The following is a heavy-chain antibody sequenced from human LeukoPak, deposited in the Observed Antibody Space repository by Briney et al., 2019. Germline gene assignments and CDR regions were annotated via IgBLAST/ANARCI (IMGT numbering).Heavy chain of an antibody. J-gene: IGHJ4*02. D-gene: IGHD4-23*01. CDR3: ARDGNYGGNSGDY. V-gene: IGHV4-34*01. CDR1: GGSFSGYY. CDR2: INHSGST. Sequence: ASETLSLTCAVYGGSFSGYYWSWIRQPPGKGLEWIGEINHSGSTNYNPSLKSRVTISVDTSKNQFSLKLSSVTAADTAVYYCARDGNYGGNSGDYRGQGTLVTVSS.